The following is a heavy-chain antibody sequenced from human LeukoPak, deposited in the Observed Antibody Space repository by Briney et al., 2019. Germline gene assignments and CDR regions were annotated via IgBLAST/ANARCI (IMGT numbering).Heavy chain of an antibody. Sequence: GGSLRLSCAASGFTFSSYAMHWVRQAPGKGLEWVSSISSTSNYINYADSVKGRFTISRDNAKSSLYLQMNSLRVDDTAVYYCARTVFGAYNWFDPWGQGALVTVSS. CDR2: ISSTSNYI. V-gene: IGHV3-21*01. CDR1: GFTFSSYA. D-gene: IGHD3-3*01. J-gene: IGHJ5*02. CDR3: ARTVFGAYNWFDP.